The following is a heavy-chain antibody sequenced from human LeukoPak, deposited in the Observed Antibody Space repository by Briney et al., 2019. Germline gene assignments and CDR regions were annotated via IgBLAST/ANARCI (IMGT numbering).Heavy chain of an antibody. CDR2: IYHSGST. Sequence: PSETLSLTCAVSGYSISSGYYWGWLRQPPGKGLEWIGSIYHSGSTYYNPSLKSRVTISVDTSKNQFSLKLSSVTAADTAVYYCSRLGIDYWGQGTLVTVSS. J-gene: IGHJ4*02. CDR1: GYSISSGYY. CDR3: SRLGIDY. V-gene: IGHV4-38-2*01.